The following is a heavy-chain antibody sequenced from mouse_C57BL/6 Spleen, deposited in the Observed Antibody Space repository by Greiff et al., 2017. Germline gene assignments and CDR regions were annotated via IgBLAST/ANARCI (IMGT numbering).Heavy chain of an antibody. CDR3: ARRGGNLLYYYAMDY. Sequence: QVQLQQPGTELVKPGASVKLSCKASGYTFTSYWMHWVKQRPGQGLEWIGNINPSNGGTNYNEKFKSKATLTVDKSSSTAYMQLSSLTSADSAVYYCARRGGNLLYYYAMDYWGQGTSVTVSS. V-gene: IGHV1-53*01. D-gene: IGHD2-1*01. CDR2: INPSNGGT. CDR1: GYTFTSYW. J-gene: IGHJ4*01.